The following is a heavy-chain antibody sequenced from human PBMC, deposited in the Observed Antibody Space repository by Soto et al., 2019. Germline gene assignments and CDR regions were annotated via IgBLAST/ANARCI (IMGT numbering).Heavy chain of an antibody. CDR2: INPNSGGT. CDR1: GYTFTGYY. V-gene: IGHV1-2*04. J-gene: IGHJ6*02. Sequence: ASVKVSCKASGYTFTGYYMHWVRQAPGQGLEWMGWINPNSGGTNYAQKFQGWVTMTRDTSSSTAYMELSRMRSADTAVYYWAGEHGGGRVYYYYGMDVWGQGTTVTVSS. D-gene: IGHD3-10*01. CDR3: AGEHGGGRVYYYYGMDV.